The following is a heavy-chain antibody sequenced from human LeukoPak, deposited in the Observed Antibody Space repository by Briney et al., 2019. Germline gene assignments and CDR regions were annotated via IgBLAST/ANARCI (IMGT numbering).Heavy chain of an antibody. CDR1: GFTFSNYN. CDR3: AKGHYYNILTGYSVRRGLDY. Sequence: PGGSLRLSCADSGFTFSNYNMNWVRQAPGKAMEWVSSITSSGTYTFYADSVKGRFTISRDNSKNTLYLQMNSLRAEDTAVYYCAKGHYYNILTGYSVRRGLDYWGQGTLVTVSS. D-gene: IGHD3-9*01. V-gene: IGHV3-21*01. J-gene: IGHJ4*02. CDR2: ITSSGTYT.